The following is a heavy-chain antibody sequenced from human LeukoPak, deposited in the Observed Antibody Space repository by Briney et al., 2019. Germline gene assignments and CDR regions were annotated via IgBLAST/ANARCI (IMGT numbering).Heavy chain of an antibody. J-gene: IGHJ4*02. V-gene: IGHV1-69*05. CDR3: ARGGGYCSSTSCYSFDY. CDR2: IIPIFGTA. Sequence: SVKVSCKASGGTFSSYAISWVRPAPGQGLEWMGGIIPIFGTANYAQKFQGRVTITTDESTSTAYMELSSLRSEDTAVYYCARGGGYCSSTSCYSFDYWGQGTLVTVSS. D-gene: IGHD2-2*02. CDR1: GGTFSSYA.